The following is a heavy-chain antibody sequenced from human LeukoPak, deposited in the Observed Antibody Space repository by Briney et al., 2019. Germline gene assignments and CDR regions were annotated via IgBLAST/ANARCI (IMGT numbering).Heavy chain of an antibody. D-gene: IGHD1-26*01. Sequence: GGSLRLSCAASGFTVSSKYMSWVHQAPGKGLEWVDNIKQEGSEKYYVDSVKGRFTISRDNAKNLLYLQMNSLRAEDTAVYYCAREGSYRNWFDPWGQGTLVTVSS. J-gene: IGHJ5*02. CDR2: IKQEGSEK. CDR1: GFTVSSKY. CDR3: AREGSYRNWFDP. V-gene: IGHV3-7*05.